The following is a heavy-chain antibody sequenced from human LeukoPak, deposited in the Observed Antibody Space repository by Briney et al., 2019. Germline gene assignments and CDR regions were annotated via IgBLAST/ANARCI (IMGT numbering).Heavy chain of an antibody. V-gene: IGHV4-59*01. Sequence: NLSETLSLTCTVSGGSISSYYWSWIRQPPGKGLEWIGYIYYSGSTNYNPSLKSRVTISVDTSKNQFSLKLSSVTAADTAVYYCARSSGALGYCSSTSCYAVDYWGQGTLVTVSS. CDR2: IYYSGST. CDR3: ARSSGALGYCSSTSCYAVDY. J-gene: IGHJ4*02. D-gene: IGHD2-2*01. CDR1: GGSISSYY.